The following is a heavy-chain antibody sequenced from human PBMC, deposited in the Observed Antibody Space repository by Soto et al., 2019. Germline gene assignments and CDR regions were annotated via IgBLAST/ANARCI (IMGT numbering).Heavy chain of an antibody. Sequence: DVQLVESGGGLIQPGESLRLSCAASGFTISGKKYVAWVRQAPGKGLEWVSALYDLDGSFYAASVKGRFTTSSDSSKTTVYLRMNDLRPVDTAVYYCATWHEREHAYDVWSQGTTVTVSS. CDR2: LYDLDGS. CDR1: GFTISGKKY. V-gene: IGHV3-53*01. CDR3: ATWHEREHAYDV. D-gene: IGHD1-1*01. J-gene: IGHJ3*01.